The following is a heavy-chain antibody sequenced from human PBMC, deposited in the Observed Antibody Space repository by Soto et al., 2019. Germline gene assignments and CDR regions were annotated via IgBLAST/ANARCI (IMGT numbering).Heavy chain of an antibody. CDR1: GGTFSSYA. Sequence: VKVSCKASGGTFSSYAISWVRPAPGQGLEWMGGIIPIFGTANYAQKFQGRVTITADESTSTAYMELSSLRSEDTALYYCASSSAAGYYYYGMDVWGQGTTVTVSS. D-gene: IGHD6-25*01. CDR3: ASSSAAGYYYYGMDV. V-gene: IGHV1-69*01. J-gene: IGHJ6*02. CDR2: IIPIFGTA.